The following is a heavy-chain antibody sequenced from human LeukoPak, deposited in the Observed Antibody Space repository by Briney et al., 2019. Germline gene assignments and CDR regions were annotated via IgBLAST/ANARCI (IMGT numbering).Heavy chain of an antibody. Sequence: GGSLRLSCAASGFTVSSNYMSWVRQAPGKGLEWVTVIYSGGSTYYADSVKGRFTISRDNSKNTLYLQMNSLRAEDTAVYYCDTPLWFGELSPYYYYYYYMDVWGKGTTVTISS. J-gene: IGHJ6*03. CDR1: GFTVSSNY. D-gene: IGHD3-10*01. CDR3: DTPLWFGELSPYYYYYYYMDV. V-gene: IGHV3-66*01. CDR2: IYSGGST.